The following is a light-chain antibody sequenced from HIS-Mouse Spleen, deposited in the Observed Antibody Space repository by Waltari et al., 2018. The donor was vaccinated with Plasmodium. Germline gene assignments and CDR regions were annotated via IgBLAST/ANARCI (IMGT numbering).Light chain of an antibody. CDR2: GKN. J-gene: IGLJ3*02. CDR3: NSRDSSGNHQV. V-gene: IGLV3-19*01. Sequence: SYELTQPPSVSVSPGQTARITCSGDALPKQYAYWYQQKPGQAPVLVIYGKNNRPSGIPDRFSGSSSGNTASLTITGAQAEDEADYYCNSRDSSGNHQVFGGGTKLTVL. CDR1: ALPKQY.